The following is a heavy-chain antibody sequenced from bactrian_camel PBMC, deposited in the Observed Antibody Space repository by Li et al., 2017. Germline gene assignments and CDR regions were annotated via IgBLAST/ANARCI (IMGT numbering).Heavy chain of an antibody. V-gene: IGHV3S1*01. CDR1: GLPFERYC. CDR3: AADRPVFIGWSARCNGPDY. Sequence: VQLVESGGGLVQPGGSLRLSCEVSGLPFERYCMEWARQAPGKEREEIARIDTDGVATYPDSLKGRFTISRDNAKNILYLQMNSLQPEDTAMYYCAADRPVFIGWSARCNGPDYWGQGTQVTVSS. CDR2: IDTDGVA. J-gene: IGHJ4*01. D-gene: IGHD3*01.